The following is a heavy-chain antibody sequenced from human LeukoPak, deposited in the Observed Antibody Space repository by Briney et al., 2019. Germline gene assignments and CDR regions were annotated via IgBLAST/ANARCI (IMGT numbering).Heavy chain of an antibody. J-gene: IGHJ4*02. D-gene: IGHD1-26*01. CDR3: ARHDVAATYFDY. CDR1: GGSISSSSYY. Sequence: SETLSLTCTVSGGSISSSSYYWGWIRQPPGKGLEWIGSIYYSGSTYYNPSLKSRVTISVDTSKNQFSLKLSSVTAADTAVYYCARHDVAATYFDYWGQGTLATVSS. V-gene: IGHV4-39*01. CDR2: IYYSGST.